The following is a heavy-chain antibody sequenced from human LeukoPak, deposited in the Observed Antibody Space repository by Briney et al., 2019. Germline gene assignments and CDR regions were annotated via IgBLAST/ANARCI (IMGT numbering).Heavy chain of an antibody. V-gene: IGHV3-73*01. Sequence: GGSLKLSCAASGFTFSGSIIHWVRQASGKGLEWVGQIRTRVNNYATAYTASVKGRFTISRDDSRNTAYLQMNSLKTEDTAVYYCRVFFDGSSVDCWGQGTLVTVSS. J-gene: IGHJ4*02. D-gene: IGHD1-1*01. CDR2: IRTRVNNYAT. CDR3: RVFFDGSSVDC. CDR1: GFTFSGSI.